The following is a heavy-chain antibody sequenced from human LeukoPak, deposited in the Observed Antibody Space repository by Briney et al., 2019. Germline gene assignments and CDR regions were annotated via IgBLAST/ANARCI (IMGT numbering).Heavy chain of an antibody. V-gene: IGHV3-48*03. Sequence: GGSLRLSCAASGFTFSRYEMNWVRQAPGKGLEWVSYISGRGDTMYYADSVKGRFTISRDNAKTSLYLQMNSLRVEDTAIYYCARSLGPTRPFDYWGQGTLLVVSS. J-gene: IGHJ4*02. CDR2: ISGRGDTM. D-gene: IGHD5-24*01. CDR1: GFTFSRYE. CDR3: ARSLGPTRPFDY.